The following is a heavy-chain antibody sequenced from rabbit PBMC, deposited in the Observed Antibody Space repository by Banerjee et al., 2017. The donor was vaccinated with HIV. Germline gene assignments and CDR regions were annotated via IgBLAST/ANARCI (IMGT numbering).Heavy chain of an antibody. CDR3: ARDLAGVIGWNFGL. D-gene: IGHD4-1*01. V-gene: IGHV1S45*01. CDR1: GFTLSSYW. Sequence: QEQLEESGGDLVKPEGSLTLTCTVSGFTLSSYWICWVRQAPGKGLEWIASIDAGSSGSTYYANWAKGRFTISKTSSTTVTLQMTSLTAADTATYFCARDLAGVIGWNFGLWGQGTLVTVS. CDR2: IDAGSSGST. J-gene: IGHJ4*01.